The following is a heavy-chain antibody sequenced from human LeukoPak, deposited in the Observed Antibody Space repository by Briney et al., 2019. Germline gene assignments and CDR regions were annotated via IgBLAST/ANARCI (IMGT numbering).Heavy chain of an antibody. CDR1: GGTFSSYA. D-gene: IGHD5-18*01. J-gene: IGHJ4*02. CDR2: IIPILGIA. Sequence: SVKVSCKASGGTFSSYAISWVRQAPGQGLEWMGRIIPILGIANYAQKFQGRVTITADKSTRTAYMELSSLRSEDTAVYYCARRGYSYGSLDYWGQGTLVTVSS. CDR3: ARRGYSYGSLDY. V-gene: IGHV1-69*04.